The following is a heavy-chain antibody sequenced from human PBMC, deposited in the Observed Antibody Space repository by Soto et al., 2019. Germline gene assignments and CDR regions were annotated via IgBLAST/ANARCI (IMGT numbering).Heavy chain of an antibody. CDR3: AKGRKDNGSYRTDFDN. J-gene: IGHJ4*02. V-gene: IGHV3-23*01. CDR1: GFTFSSYA. D-gene: IGHD1-26*01. Sequence: EVQMLESGGGLVQPGGSLRVSCAAAGFTFSSYAMSWVRQAPGKGLEWVSSISASGDITYYADSVKGRFTVSRDNSTNTLSLQMNSLRAEDPAIYYCAKGRKDNGSYRTDFDNWGQGTLVTVSS. CDR2: ISASGDIT.